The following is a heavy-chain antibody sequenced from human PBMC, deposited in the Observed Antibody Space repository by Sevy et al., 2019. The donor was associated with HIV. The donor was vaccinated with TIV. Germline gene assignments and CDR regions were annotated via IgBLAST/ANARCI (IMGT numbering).Heavy chain of an antibody. J-gene: IGHJ4*02. D-gene: IGHD1-26*01. CDR1: GYIFITYG. Sequence: ASVKVSCKVSGYIFITYGISWVRQAPGQGLEWMGWISVYNGDTRYAQKLRGRVTMTTDTSTSTAYMELRSLRSDDTAVYYCARFWGEGATSDYFDYWGQGTLVTVSS. V-gene: IGHV1-18*01. CDR2: ISVYNGDT. CDR3: ARFWGEGATSDYFDY.